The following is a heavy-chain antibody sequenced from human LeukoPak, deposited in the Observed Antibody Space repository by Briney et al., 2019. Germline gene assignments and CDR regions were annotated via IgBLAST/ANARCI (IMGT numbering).Heavy chain of an antibody. CDR3: ARGPTDRFDY. CDR1: GFIFSSYS. V-gene: IGHV3-21*01. Sequence: GGSLRLSCAASGFIFSSYSMNWVRQAPGKGLEWVSSISSSSSYIYYADSMKGRFTISRDNAKNSLYLQMNSLRAEDTAIYYCARGPTDRFDYWGQGTLVTVSS. J-gene: IGHJ4*02. CDR2: ISSSSSYI.